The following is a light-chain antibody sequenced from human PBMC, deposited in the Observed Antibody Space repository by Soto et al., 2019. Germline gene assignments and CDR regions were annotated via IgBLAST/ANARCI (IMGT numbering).Light chain of an antibody. J-gene: IGKJ1*01. CDR1: QSVSSS. CDR3: QQYNNWWT. V-gene: IGKV3-15*01. Sequence: EVVMTQSPATLSMSPGERATLSCRPRQSVSSSLAWYQQKPGQAPRLLIYGASTRATGIPDRFSGSGSETEFTLTISSLQAEDFAIYYCQQYNNWWTFGQGTKVEIK. CDR2: GAS.